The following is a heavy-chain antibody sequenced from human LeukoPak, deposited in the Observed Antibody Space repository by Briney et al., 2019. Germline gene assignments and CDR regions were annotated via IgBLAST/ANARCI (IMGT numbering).Heavy chain of an antibody. V-gene: IGHV3-23*01. CDR1: GFTFSSYA. J-gene: IGHJ4*02. Sequence: PGGSLRLSCAASGFTFSSYAMSWVRQAPGKGLEWVSAISGSGGSTYYANSVKGRFTISRDNSKNTLYLQMNSLRAEDTAAYYCAKEVHSNYYFDYSCQGTLVTVSS. CDR2: ISGSGGST. CDR3: AKEVHSNYYFDY. D-gene: IGHD4-11*01.